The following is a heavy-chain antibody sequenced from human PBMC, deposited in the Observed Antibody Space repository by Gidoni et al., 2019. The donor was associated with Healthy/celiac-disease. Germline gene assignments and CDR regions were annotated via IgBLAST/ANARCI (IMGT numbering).Heavy chain of an antibody. D-gene: IGHD6-19*01. CDR2: IYPGDSDT. CDR1: GYSFTSYW. CDR3: ARLRSSGWLGSRYYYYGMDV. J-gene: IGHJ6*02. Sequence: EVQLVQSGAEVKKPGESLKISCKGSGYSFTSYWIGWVRQMPGKGLEWMGVIYPGDSDTRYSPSFQGQVTISADKSISTAYLQWSSLKASDTAMYYCARLRSSGWLGSRYYYYGMDVWGQGTTVTVSS. V-gene: IGHV5-51*03.